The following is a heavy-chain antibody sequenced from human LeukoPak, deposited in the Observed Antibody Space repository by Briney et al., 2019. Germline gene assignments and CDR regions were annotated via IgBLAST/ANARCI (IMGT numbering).Heavy chain of an antibody. V-gene: IGHV3-11*06. J-gene: IGHJ6*02. D-gene: IGHD3-10*01. Sequence: GGSLRLSCAASGFTFSDYYMSWIRQAPGKGLEWVSYVSSSSSYTNYADSVKGRFTISRDNAKNSLYLQMNSLRAEDTAVYYCARDGATGSGDYYYYGMDVWGQGTTVTVSS. CDR2: VSSSSSYT. CDR3: ARDGATGSGDYYYYGMDV. CDR1: GFTFSDYY.